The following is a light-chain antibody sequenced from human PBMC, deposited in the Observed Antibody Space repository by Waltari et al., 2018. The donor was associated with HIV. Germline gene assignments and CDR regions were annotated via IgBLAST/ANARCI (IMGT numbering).Light chain of an antibody. V-gene: IGLV2-8*01. CDR3: VSYAGVANRWV. J-gene: IGLJ3*02. CDR2: EVF. CDR1: TSDVGGYDH. Sequence: QSALTQPPSASGSPGQSVTISCIGTTSDVGGYDHVSWYQQHPGKAPKILLYEVFKRPSGVPDLFSGSKSGNTASLTVSGLQADDEADYYCVSYAGVANRWVFGGGTKLTVL.